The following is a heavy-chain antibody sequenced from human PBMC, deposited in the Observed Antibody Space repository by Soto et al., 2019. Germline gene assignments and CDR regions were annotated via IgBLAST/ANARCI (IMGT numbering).Heavy chain of an antibody. Sequence: PGGSLRLSCAASGFTFSSYAMSWVRQAPGRGLEWVSAISGSGGSTYYADSVKGRFTISRDNSKNTLYLQMNSLRAEDTAVYYCAKDPVVTIFGVVIGSWFDPWGQGTLVTVSS. J-gene: IGHJ5*02. CDR3: AKDPVVTIFGVVIGSWFDP. CDR1: GFTFSSYA. CDR2: ISGSGGST. D-gene: IGHD3-3*01. V-gene: IGHV3-23*01.